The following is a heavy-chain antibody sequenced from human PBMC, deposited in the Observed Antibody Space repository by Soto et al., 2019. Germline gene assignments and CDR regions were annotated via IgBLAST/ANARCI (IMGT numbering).Heavy chain of an antibody. D-gene: IGHD5-18*01. V-gene: IGHV3-30-3*01. J-gene: IGHJ4*02. CDR1: GFTFSSYT. Sequence: QVQLVESGGGVVQPGRSLRLSCAASGFTFSSYTMHWVRQAPGKGLEWVAVISYDGSNKYYADSVKGRFTISRDNSKNTLYLQMNSLRAEDTPVYYCARDFGYSYGWGDYWGRGTLVTVSS. CDR3: ARDFGYSYGWGDY. CDR2: ISYDGSNK.